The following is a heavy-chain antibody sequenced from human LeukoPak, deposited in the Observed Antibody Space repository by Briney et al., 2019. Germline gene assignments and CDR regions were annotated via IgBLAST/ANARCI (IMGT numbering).Heavy chain of an antibody. J-gene: IGHJ6*03. CDR2: INPNSGGT. D-gene: IGHD1-26*01. Sequence: ASVKVSCKASGCTFTGYYIHWVRQAPGQGLEWMGWINPNSGGTNYAQKFQGRVTMTRDTSISTAYMELSRLRSDDTAVYYCAREGNPVIAGAGGGGRDSSYMDVWGKGTRVTVS. V-gene: IGHV1-2*02. CDR1: GCTFTGYY. CDR3: AREGNPVIAGAGGGGRDSSYMDV.